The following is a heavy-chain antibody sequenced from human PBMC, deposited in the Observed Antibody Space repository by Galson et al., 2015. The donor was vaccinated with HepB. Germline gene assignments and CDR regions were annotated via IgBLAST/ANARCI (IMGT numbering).Heavy chain of an antibody. CDR3: AKGGGAWGGGDSWSSPCGFCY. Sequence: SLRLSCAASGFTFSSYAMSWVRQAPGKGLEWVSAISGSGGSTYYADSVKGRFTISRDNSKNTLYLQMNSLRAEDTAVYYCAKGGGAWGGGDSWSSPCGFCYWGQGTLVTVSS. CDR1: GFTFSSYA. D-gene: IGHD2-21*02. CDR2: ISGSGGST. V-gene: IGHV3-23*01. J-gene: IGHJ4*02.